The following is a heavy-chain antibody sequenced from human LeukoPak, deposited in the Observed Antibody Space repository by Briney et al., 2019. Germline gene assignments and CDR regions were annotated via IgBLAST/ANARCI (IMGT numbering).Heavy chain of an antibody. CDR2: IYHIGTT. D-gene: IGHD6-6*01. CDR3: ARANIAARPVAFDI. J-gene: IGHJ3*02. V-gene: IGHV4-30-2*02. CDR1: GGSVSSGGFH. Sequence: SETLSLTCTVSGGSVSSGGFHWSWIRQPPGKGLEWIGYIYHIGTTDYNPSLKSRVTISLDRSKNQFSLKLSSVTAADTAVYYCARANIAARPVAFDIWGQGTMVTVSS.